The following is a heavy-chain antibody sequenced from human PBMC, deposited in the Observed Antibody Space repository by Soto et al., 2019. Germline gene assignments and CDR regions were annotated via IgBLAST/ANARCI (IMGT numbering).Heavy chain of an antibody. V-gene: IGHV1-46*01. CDR1: GYTFTSNY. CDR2: ITPSGGST. J-gene: IGHJ4*02. Sequence: ASVKVSCKKSGYTFTSNYMHWVRQAPGQGLEWMRIITPSGGSTSYEQKFQGRVTMTRDTSTSTVYMHLSSLRSEDTAVYYCSRSPTRAIVVGTAIPVTIDYWGQGTLVTVSS. CDR3: SRSPTRAIVVGTAIPVTIDY. D-gene: IGHD2-21*02.